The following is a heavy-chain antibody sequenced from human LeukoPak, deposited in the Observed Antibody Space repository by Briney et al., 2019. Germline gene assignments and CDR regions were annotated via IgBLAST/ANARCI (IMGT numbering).Heavy chain of an antibody. CDR1: GFTVSSNY. CDR3: AKAHRDYYHSSGSDY. CDR2: ISYDGSNK. V-gene: IGHV3-30*18. D-gene: IGHD3-22*01. Sequence: PGGSLRLSCAASGFTVSSNYMSWVRQAPGKGLEWVAVISYDGSNKYYADSVKGRFTISRDNSKNTLYLQMNSLRAEDTAVYYCAKAHRDYYHSSGSDYWGQGTLVTVSS. J-gene: IGHJ4*02.